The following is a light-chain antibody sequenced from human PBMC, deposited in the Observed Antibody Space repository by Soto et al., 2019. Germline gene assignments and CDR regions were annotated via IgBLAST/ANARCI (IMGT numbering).Light chain of an antibody. CDR2: AAS. Sequence: DIQMTQSPSSLSASVGDRVTITCRAIQGISNYLAWYQQKPGKVPKLLIYAASTLQSGVPSRFSGSGSGTDFTLTISSLQPEDVATYYCHKYNSAPTWTFGQGTKVDIK. J-gene: IGKJ1*01. V-gene: IGKV1-27*01. CDR3: HKYNSAPTWT. CDR1: QGISNY.